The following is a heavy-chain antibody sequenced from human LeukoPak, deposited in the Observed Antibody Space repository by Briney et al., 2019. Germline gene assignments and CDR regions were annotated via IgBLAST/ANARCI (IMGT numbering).Heavy chain of an antibody. V-gene: IGHV3-7*01. CDR1: GFTVSSNY. CDR2: IKQDGTEK. J-gene: IGHJ4*02. Sequence: GGSLRLSCAASGFTVSSNYMSWVRQAPGKGLEWVANIKQDGTEKYYVDSVKGRFTISRDNAKNSLYLQMNSLRAEDTAVYYCARRVWGGWYYFDYWGQGTLVTVSS. CDR3: ARRVWGGWYYFDY. D-gene: IGHD6-19*01.